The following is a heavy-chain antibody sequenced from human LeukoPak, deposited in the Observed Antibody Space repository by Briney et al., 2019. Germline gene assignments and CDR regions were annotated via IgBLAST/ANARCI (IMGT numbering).Heavy chain of an antibody. Sequence: SKTLSLTCTVSGDSITNNNCYWGWVRQPPGKGLEWIASIYYSGSSYYNPSLKSRVTVSVDTSKNQFSLKLSSVTAADSAVYYCVRLDYSNFFDYWGQGNLVTVSS. J-gene: IGHJ4*02. CDR3: VRLDYSNFFDY. CDR2: IYYSGSS. V-gene: IGHV4-39*07. D-gene: IGHD4-11*01. CDR1: GDSITNNNCY.